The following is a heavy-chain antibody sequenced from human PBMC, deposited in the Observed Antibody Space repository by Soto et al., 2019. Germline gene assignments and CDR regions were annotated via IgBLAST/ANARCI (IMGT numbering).Heavy chain of an antibody. D-gene: IGHD3-16*01. CDR3: ERGERGGWGGIHGAFY. CDR2: IIPIFGTA. Sequence: QVQLVQSGAEVKKPGSSVKVSCKASGGTFSSYAISWVRQAPGQGLEWMGGIIPIFGTANYAQKFQGRVTITADESPGTADRELGSLRSENTAVYYWERGERGGWGGIHGAFYWGQGTLVTVSS. J-gene: IGHJ4*02. V-gene: IGHV1-69*01. CDR1: GGTFSSYA.